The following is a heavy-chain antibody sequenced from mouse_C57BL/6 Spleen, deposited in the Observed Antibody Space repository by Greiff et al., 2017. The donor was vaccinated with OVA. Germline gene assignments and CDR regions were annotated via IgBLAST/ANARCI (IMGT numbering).Heavy chain of an antibody. V-gene: IGHV1-19*01. Sequence: VQLQQSGPVLVKPGASVKMSCKASGYTFTDYYMNWVKQSHGKSLEWIGVINPYNGGTSYNQKFKGKATLTVDKSSSTAYMELNSLTSEDSAVYYCARGGGTACFAYWGQGTLVTVSA. CDR2: INPYNGGT. CDR1: GYTFTDYY. J-gene: IGHJ3*01. CDR3: ARGGGTACFAY. D-gene: IGHD3-3*01.